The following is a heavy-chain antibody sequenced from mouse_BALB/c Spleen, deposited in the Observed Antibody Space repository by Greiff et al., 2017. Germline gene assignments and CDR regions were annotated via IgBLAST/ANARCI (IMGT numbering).Heavy chain of an antibody. V-gene: IGHV2-9*02. Sequence: QVHVKQSGPGLVAPSQSLSITCTVSGFSLTSYGVHWVRQPPGKGLEWLGVIWAGGSTNYNSALMSRLSISKDNSKSQVFLKMNSLQTDDTAMYYCARDRGTNFDYWGQGTTLTVSS. CDR1: GFSLTSYG. D-gene: IGHD3-1*01. CDR2: IWAGGST. CDR3: ARDRGTNFDY. J-gene: IGHJ2*01.